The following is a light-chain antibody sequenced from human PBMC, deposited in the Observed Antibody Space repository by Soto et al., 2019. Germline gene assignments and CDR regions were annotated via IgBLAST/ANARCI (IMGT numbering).Light chain of an antibody. CDR3: QQYNSYSST. J-gene: IGKJ1*01. CDR2: RAS. V-gene: IGKV1-5*03. CDR1: QSISTW. Sequence: DIQMTQSPSTLSASVGDRVTITCRASQSISTWLAWYQQKPGKAPKLLIYRASSLESGVPSRFSGSGSETEFTLTISSLQPDDFATYYCQQYNSYSSTFGQGTKLDIK.